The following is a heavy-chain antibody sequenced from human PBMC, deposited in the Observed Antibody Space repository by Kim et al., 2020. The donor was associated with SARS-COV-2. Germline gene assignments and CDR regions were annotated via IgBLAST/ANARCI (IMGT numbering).Heavy chain of an antibody. D-gene: IGHD6-19*01. Sequence: TEYSQKSQGRVTISRDTNASTAYMELSSLRSEDTAVYYCAPALYSSGWYFWGQGTLVTVSS. V-gene: IGHV1-3*01. CDR3: APALYSSGWYF. CDR2: T. J-gene: IGHJ4*02.